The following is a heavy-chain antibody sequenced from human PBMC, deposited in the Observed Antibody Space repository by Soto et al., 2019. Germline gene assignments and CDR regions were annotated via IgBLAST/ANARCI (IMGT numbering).Heavy chain of an antibody. CDR2: IYGDDDK. CDR3: ANWEAAYLGGLTY. V-gene: IGHV2-5*02. Sequence: CVPTMRNPTRTLTLACTFSGFSLSTSGGGVGWIRQPPGKALECLALIYGDDDKRCSPSLKGRLTITNDTSKNQVVLTMTNMDPVDKATYYCANWEAAYLGGLTYWGQGTLVTVSS. D-gene: IGHD3-10*01. J-gene: IGHJ4*02. CDR1: GFSLSTSGGG.